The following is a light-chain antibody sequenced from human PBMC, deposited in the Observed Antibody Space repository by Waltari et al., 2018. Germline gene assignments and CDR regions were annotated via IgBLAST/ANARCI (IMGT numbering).Light chain of an antibody. V-gene: IGLV2-14*03. CDR3: SSYISSSTLEL. Sequence: QSALTQPASVSGSPGQSITLSCTGTSSDVGGYHYVSWYQQHPGKTPNLLIFDVSNRPSGVSTRFSGSKSCNTASLTISGLQAEDEADYYCSSYISSSTLELFGGGTSLTVL. J-gene: IGLJ2*01. CDR1: SSDVGGYHY. CDR2: DVS.